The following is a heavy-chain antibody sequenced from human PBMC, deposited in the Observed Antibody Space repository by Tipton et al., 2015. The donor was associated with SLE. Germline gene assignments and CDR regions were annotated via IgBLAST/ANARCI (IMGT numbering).Heavy chain of an antibody. Sequence: TLSLTCAVYGGSFSGYYWSWIRQHPGKGLEWIGYIYNSGGTDYNPSLKSRVTISADTSKNHFSLNLSSVTAADTAVYYCARGGVGGYDYFDYWGQGALVTVSS. V-gene: IGHV4-34*09. CDR2: IYNSGGT. J-gene: IGHJ4*02. D-gene: IGHD5-12*01. CDR1: GGSFSGYY. CDR3: ARGGVGGYDYFDY.